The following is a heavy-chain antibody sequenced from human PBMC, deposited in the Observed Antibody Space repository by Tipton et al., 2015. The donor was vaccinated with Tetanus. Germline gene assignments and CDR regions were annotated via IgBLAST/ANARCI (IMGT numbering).Heavy chain of an antibody. J-gene: IGHJ5*02. V-gene: IGHV4-39*01. D-gene: IGHD2-21*02. CDR1: RGSISSGTFY. Sequence: TLSLTCTVSRGSISSGTFYWDWIRQPPGKGLEWIGNVYYNGNTLQNPSLKGRVTLSLDKSKNQFSLKLTSVTAADTAVYYCARTADNWFDPWGQGTLVTVSS. CDR3: ARTADNWFDP. CDR2: VYYNGNT.